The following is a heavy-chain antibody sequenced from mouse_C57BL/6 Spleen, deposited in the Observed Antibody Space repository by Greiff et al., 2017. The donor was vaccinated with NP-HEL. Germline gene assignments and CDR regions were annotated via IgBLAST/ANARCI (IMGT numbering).Heavy chain of an antibody. CDR1: GYTFTSYW. CDR2: IYPGSGST. J-gene: IGHJ4*01. V-gene: IGHV1-55*01. CDR3: ARPSSGYPYAMDY. D-gene: IGHD3-2*02. Sequence: QVQLKQPGAELVKPGASVKMSCKASGYTFTSYWITWVKQRPGQGLEWIGDIYPGSGSTNYNEKFKSKATLTVDTSSSTAYMQLSSLTSEDSAVYYCARPSSGYPYAMDYWGQGTSVTVSS.